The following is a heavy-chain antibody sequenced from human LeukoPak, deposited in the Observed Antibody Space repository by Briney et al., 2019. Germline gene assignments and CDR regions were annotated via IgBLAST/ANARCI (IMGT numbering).Heavy chain of an antibody. V-gene: IGHV3-30*02. CDR1: GFTFSSYG. CDR2: IRYDGSNK. Sequence: PGGSLRLSCAASGFTFSSYGMHWVRQAPGKGLEWVAFIRYDGSNKYYADSVKGRFTISRDNSKNTLCLQMNSLRAEDTAIYCCAKGGTTGTTSPLRAFDMWGQGTMVTVSS. D-gene: IGHD1-1*01. CDR3: AKGGTTGTTSPLRAFDM. J-gene: IGHJ3*02.